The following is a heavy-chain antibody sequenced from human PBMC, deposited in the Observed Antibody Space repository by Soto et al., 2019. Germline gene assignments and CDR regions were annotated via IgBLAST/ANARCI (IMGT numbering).Heavy chain of an antibody. CDR3: ARGGQQLVPGDY. J-gene: IGHJ4*02. V-gene: IGHV1-3*01. CDR1: GYTFTNYA. CDR2: INAGNGNT. Sequence: ASVKVSCKASGYTFTNYAMHWVRQAPGQRLEWMGWINAGNGNTKYSQKFQGRVTITRNTSASTAYMELSSLRSEDTAVYYCARGGQQLVPGDYWGQGTLVTVSS. D-gene: IGHD6-13*01.